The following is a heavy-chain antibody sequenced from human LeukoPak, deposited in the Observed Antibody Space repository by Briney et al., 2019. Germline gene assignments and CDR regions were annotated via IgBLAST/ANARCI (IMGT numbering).Heavy chain of an antibody. CDR1: GFTFSDYY. J-gene: IGHJ3*02. Sequence: GGSLRLSCAASGFTFSDYYMSWIRQAPGKGLEWVSYISSSGSTIHYADSVKGRFTISRDNAKNSLYLQMNSLRAEDTAVYYCATGYCSGGSCYKTADDAFDIWGQGTMVTVSS. CDR3: ATGYCSGGSCYKTADDAFDI. V-gene: IGHV3-11*01. CDR2: ISSSGSTI. D-gene: IGHD2-15*01.